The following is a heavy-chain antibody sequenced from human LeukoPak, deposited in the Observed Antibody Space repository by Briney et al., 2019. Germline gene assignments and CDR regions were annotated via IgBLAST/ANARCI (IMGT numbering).Heavy chain of an antibody. CDR1: GFTFSSYW. CDR2: IKQDGSDK. Sequence: GGSLRLSCEVSGFTFSSYWMNWVRQAPGKGLEWVANIKQDGSDKYYVDSVKGRFTISRDNSKNTLYLQMNSLRAEDTAVYYCAKDFTLRYFDWLLPKDYYYYYGMDVWGQGTTVTVSS. CDR3: AKDFTLRYFDWLLPKDYYYYYGMDV. V-gene: IGHV3-7*01. J-gene: IGHJ6*02. D-gene: IGHD3-9*01.